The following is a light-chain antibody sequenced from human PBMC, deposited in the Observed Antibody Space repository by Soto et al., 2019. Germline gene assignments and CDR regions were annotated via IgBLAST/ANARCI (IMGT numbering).Light chain of an antibody. J-gene: IGKJ4*01. CDR3: QQYYSTPLT. Sequence: DIVMTQSPDSLAVSLGERATINCKSSQSVLYSSNNKNYLAWYQQKPGHPPKLLIYWASTRESGVPDRFSGSGSGTDFTLTISSLQAEDVAVYYCQQYYSTPLTFXGGTKVDIK. V-gene: IGKV4-1*01. CDR2: WAS. CDR1: QSVLYSSNNKNY.